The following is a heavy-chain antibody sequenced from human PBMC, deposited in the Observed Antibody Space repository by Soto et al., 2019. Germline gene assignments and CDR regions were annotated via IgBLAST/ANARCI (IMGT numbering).Heavy chain of an antibody. J-gene: IGHJ5*02. CDR2: IIPIFGTA. CDR1: GGTFSSYA. CDR3: ARDEDDPGTNSFPWSDP. D-gene: IGHD1-1*01. V-gene: IGHV1-69*01. Sequence: QVQLVQSGAEVKKPGSSVKVSCKASGGTFSSYAISWVRQAPGQGLEGMGGIIPIFGTANYAQKFQGRVTTTADESTSTAYIELSSLRSEDTSVYDCARDEDDPGTNSFPWSDPWGQGTLVTVSS.